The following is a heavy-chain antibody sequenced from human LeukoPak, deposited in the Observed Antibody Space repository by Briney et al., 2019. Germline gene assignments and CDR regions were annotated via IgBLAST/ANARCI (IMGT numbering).Heavy chain of an antibody. CDR3: ARLYTSGWYPPGYYYHYYMDV. Sequence: GGSLKISCKGSGYSFTSYWIGWVRQMPGKGLEWMGIIYPGDSDTRYSPSFQGQVTISADKSISTAYLQWSSLKASDTAIYYCARLYTSGWYPPGYYYHYYMDVWGKGTTVTISS. CDR2: IYPGDSDT. V-gene: IGHV5-51*01. D-gene: IGHD6-19*01. J-gene: IGHJ6*03. CDR1: GYSFTSYW.